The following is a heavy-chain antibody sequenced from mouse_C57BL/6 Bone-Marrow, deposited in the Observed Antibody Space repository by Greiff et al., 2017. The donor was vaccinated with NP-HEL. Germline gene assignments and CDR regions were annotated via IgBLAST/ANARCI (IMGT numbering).Heavy chain of an antibody. J-gene: IGHJ2*01. V-gene: IGHV5-2*01. D-gene: IGHD1-1*01. Sequence: EVHLVESGGGLVQPGESLKLSCESNEYAFPSHDMSWVRKTPEQRLELVAAINSDGGSTYYPDTMEKRFIISRDNTKKTLYLQMSSLRCKDTALYYCASQCPYYYGSSRGCWGKSTTLTAAS. CDR1: EYAFPSHD. CDR2: INSDGGST. CDR3: ASQCPYYYGSSRGC.